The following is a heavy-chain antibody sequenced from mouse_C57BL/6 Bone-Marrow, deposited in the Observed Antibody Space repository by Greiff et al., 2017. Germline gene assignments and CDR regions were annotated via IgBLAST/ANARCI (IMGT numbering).Heavy chain of an antibody. CDR3: ARRNSNYV. Sequence: QVQLQQPGAELVKPGASVKLSCKASGYTFTSYWMQCVKQRPGQGLEWIGEIDPSDSYTNYNQKFKGKATLTVDTSSSTAYMQRSSLTSEDSAVYYCARRNSNYVWGQGTLVTVSA. CDR1: GYTFTSYW. V-gene: IGHV1-50*01. CDR2: IDPSDSYT. J-gene: IGHJ3*01. D-gene: IGHD2-5*01.